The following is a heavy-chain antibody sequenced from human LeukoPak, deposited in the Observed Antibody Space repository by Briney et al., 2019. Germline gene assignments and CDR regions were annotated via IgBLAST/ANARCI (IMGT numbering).Heavy chain of an antibody. CDR1: GFTFSSYS. CDR3: AVNYGDYDY. D-gene: IGHD4-17*01. J-gene: IGHJ4*02. V-gene: IGHV3-48*04. CDR2: ISSSSSTI. Sequence: GGSLRLSCAASGFTFSSYSMNWARQAPGKGLEWVSYISSSSSTIYYADSVKGRFTISRDNAKNSPYLQMNSLRAEDTAVYYCAVNYGDYDYWGQGTLVTVSS.